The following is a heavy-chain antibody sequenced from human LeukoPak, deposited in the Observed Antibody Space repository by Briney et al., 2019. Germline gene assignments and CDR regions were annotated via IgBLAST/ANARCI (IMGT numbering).Heavy chain of an antibody. CDR1: GITFSNAW. CDR3: STGGGVLRFL. V-gene: IGHV3-15*01. D-gene: IGHD3-3*01. J-gene: IGHJ4*02. CDR2: IKSKKDGEIT. Sequence: GGSLRLSCAASGITFSNAWLTWVRQAPGKGLEWVGRIKSKKDGEITDYAAPVKGRFTISRDDSKDTLYLQMNSLKTEDTAVYYCSTGGGVLRFLGGQGTLVTVSS.